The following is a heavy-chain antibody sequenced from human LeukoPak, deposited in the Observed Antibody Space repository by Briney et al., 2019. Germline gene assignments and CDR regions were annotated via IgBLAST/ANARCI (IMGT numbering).Heavy chain of an antibody. D-gene: IGHD6-19*01. CDR3: AGHDEGSGWYRSYIDL. Sequence: SETLSLTCTVSGVSISSYYCSWIRQPPGKGLEWIGYISTSGSTDFSPSLKSRVTISVDRSKNQCSLNLSSVTAADTAVYYCAGHDEGSGWYRSYIDLWGRGTLVIVSS. V-gene: IGHV4-4*09. J-gene: IGHJ2*01. CDR2: ISTSGST. CDR1: GVSISSYY.